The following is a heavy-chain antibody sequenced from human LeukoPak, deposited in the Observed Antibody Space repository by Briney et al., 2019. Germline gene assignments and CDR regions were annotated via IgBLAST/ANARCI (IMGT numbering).Heavy chain of an antibody. J-gene: IGHJ4*02. Sequence: SETLSPTCTVSGGSISSSSFYWAWIRQPPGKGLEWIATIYYSGSTYYNPSLKSRVTISVDTSKNQFSLRLNSVTAADTAVYYCARLHYDTYFDYWGQGTLVTVSS. CDR2: IYYSGST. D-gene: IGHD3-22*01. CDR3: ARLHYDTYFDY. CDR1: GGSISSSSFY. V-gene: IGHV4-39*01.